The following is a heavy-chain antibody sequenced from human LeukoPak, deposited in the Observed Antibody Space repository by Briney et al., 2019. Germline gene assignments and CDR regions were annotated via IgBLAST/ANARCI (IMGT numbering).Heavy chain of an antibody. J-gene: IGHJ5*02. CDR2: ISSSSSTI. CDR1: GFTFSSYS. CDR3: AKEGAGWELRYNWFAP. Sequence: GGSLRLSCAASGFTFSSYSMNWVRQAPGKGLEWVSYISSSSSTIYYADSVKGRFTISRDNSKNTLYLQMSSLRAEDTAVYYCAKEGAGWELRYNWFAPWGQGTLVTVSS. D-gene: IGHD1-26*01. V-gene: IGHV3-48*01.